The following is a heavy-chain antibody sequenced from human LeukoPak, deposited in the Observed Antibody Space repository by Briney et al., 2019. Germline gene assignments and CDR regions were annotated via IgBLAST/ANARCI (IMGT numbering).Heavy chain of an antibody. CDR3: ARTDAYSYGGAPYYFYNMYV. J-gene: IGHJ6*03. CDR1: GGSISSHY. V-gene: IGHV4-59*11. CDR2: IYYGGST. D-gene: IGHD5-18*01. Sequence: SGSLSLTCTVSGGSISSHYWGWIRQPPGKGLEWVGYIYYGGSTNYNPSCKSRVTISVDTSKNQFTLKLSSVAAADTAVYCCARTDAYSYGGAPYYFYNMYVWGKGDTVTVSS.